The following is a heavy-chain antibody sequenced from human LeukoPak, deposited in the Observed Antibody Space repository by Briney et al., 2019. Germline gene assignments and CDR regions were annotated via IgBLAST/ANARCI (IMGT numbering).Heavy chain of an antibody. J-gene: IGHJ4*02. CDR3: AKDGYYGSGSYYIAPYYFDY. CDR1: GFTFDDYA. CDR2: ISWNSGSI. D-gene: IGHD3-10*01. V-gene: IGHV3-9*01. Sequence: GGSLRLSCAASGFTFDDYAMPWVRQAPGKGLEWVSGISWNSGSIGYADSVKGRFTISRDNAKNSLYLQMNSLRAEDTALYYCAKDGYYGSGSYYIAPYYFDYWGQGTLVTVSS.